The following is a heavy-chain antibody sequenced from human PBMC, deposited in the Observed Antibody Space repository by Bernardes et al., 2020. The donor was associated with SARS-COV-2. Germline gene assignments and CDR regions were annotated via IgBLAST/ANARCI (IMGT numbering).Heavy chain of an antibody. CDR2: INSDGSTI. CDR1: GFTFSTYW. D-gene: IGHD3-22*01. J-gene: IGHJ4*02. Sequence: GGSLRLSCAASGFTFSTYWMHWVRQAPGQGLVWVSRINSDGSTISYADSVKGRFTISRDYVKNTLYLQMNNLRAEDTAVYFCARAPQNYYESYDYWGQGTLVTVSS. CDR3: ARAPQNYYESYDY. V-gene: IGHV3-74*01.